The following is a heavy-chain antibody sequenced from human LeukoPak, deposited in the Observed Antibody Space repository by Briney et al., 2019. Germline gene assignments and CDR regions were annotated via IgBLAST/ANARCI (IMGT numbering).Heavy chain of an antibody. CDR3: ARVYTTSSSWYGDFDY. J-gene: IGHJ4*02. V-gene: IGHV3-48*04. Sequence: GGSLRLSCAASEFAFSNYAMSWVRQAPGKGLEWVSYISSSSSTKYYADSVKGRFTISRDNAKNSLYLRMNSLRAEDTALYYCARVYTTSSSWYGDFDYWGQGTLVTVSS. CDR1: EFAFSNYA. CDR2: ISSSSSTK. D-gene: IGHD6-13*01.